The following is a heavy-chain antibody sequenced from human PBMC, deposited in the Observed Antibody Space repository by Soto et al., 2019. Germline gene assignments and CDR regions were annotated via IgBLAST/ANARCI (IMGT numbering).Heavy chain of an antibody. Sequence: GASVKVSCKASGYTFTSYGISWVRQAPGQGLEWMGWLSGYNANTNYAQKFQGRVTMTTDTSTSTAYMELMSLTSDDTAVYYCARGRQVPSAMSYWGQGTLVTVSS. CDR2: LSGYNANT. D-gene: IGHD2-2*01. CDR1: GYTFTSYG. CDR3: ARGRQVPSAMSY. J-gene: IGHJ4*02. V-gene: IGHV1-18*01.